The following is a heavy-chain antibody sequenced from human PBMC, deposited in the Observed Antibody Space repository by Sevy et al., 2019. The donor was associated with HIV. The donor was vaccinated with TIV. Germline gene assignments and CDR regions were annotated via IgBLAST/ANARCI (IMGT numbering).Heavy chain of an antibody. CDR2: IYYSGST. V-gene: IGHV4-39*01. CDR1: GGSISSSSYY. D-gene: IGHD3-3*01. CDR3: ARLHDFWSGYSDY. J-gene: IGHJ4*02. Sequence: SETLSLTCTVSGGSISSSSYYWGWIRQPPGKGLEWIGSIYYSGSTYYNPSLKSRVTIYVDTSKNQFSLKLSSVTAADTAVYYCARLHDFWSGYSDYWGQGTLVTVSS.